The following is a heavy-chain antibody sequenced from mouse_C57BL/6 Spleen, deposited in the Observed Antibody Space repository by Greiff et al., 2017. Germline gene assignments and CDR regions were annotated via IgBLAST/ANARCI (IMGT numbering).Heavy chain of an antibody. V-gene: IGHV1-18*01. D-gene: IGHD2-12*01. CDR3: ARRGGLRRGGYFDY. J-gene: IGHJ2*01. CDR1: GYTFTDYN. CDR2: INPNNGGT. Sequence: EVKLMESGPELVKPGASVKIPCKASGYTFTDYNMDWVKQSHGKSLEWIGDINPNNGGTIYNQKFKGKATLTVDKSSSTAYMELRSLTSEDTAVYYCARRGGLRRGGYFDYWGQGTTLTVSS.